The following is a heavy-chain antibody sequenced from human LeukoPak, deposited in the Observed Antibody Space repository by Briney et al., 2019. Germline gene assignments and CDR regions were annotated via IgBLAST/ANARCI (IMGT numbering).Heavy chain of an antibody. D-gene: IGHD2-15*01. CDR1: GFTFSTYI. Sequence: GGSLRLSCAASGFTFSTYIMTWVRQAPGKGLEWVSSISTSSNTYYADTVRGRFTISRDNAKNSLYLRMNSLKDEDTAVYYCARGSFWGQGTLVTVSS. V-gene: IGHV3-21*01. CDR3: ARGSF. J-gene: IGHJ4*02. CDR2: ISTSSNT.